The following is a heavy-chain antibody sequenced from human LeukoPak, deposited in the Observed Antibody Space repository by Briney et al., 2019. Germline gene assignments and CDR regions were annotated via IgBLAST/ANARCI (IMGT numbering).Heavy chain of an antibody. Sequence: GESLKISCKGSGYSFTSYWIGWVRQMPGKGLECMGIIYPGDSDTRYSPSFQGQVTISADKSISTAYLQWSSLKASDTAMYYCARPHYGDYDPTYYFDYWGQGTLVTVSS. CDR2: IYPGDSDT. V-gene: IGHV5-51*01. CDR3: ARPHYGDYDPTYYFDY. J-gene: IGHJ4*02. CDR1: GYSFTSYW. D-gene: IGHD4-17*01.